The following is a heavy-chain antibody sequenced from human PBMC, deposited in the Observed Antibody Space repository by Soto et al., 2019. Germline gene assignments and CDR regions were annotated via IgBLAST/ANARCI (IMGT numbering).Heavy chain of an antibody. CDR1: GGSISSGGYS. D-gene: IGHD6-13*01. J-gene: IGHJ6*02. CDR3: AREAAAGKPDQGYGMDV. Sequence: QLQLQESGSGLVKPSQTLSLTCAVSGGSISSGGYSWSWIRQPPGKGLEWIGYIYHSGSTYYNPSLKSRVTISVDRSKNQFSLKLSSVTAADTAVYYCAREAAAGKPDQGYGMDVWGQGTTVTVSS. V-gene: IGHV4-30-2*01. CDR2: IYHSGST.